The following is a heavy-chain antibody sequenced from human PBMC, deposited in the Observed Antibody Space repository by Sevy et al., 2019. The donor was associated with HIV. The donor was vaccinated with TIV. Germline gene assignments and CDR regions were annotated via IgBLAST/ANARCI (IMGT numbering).Heavy chain of an antibody. J-gene: IGHJ4*02. CDR3: ASTRDYYESNGYYFDF. V-gene: IGHV1-24*01. D-gene: IGHD3-22*01. CDR2: FDPEDGKT. Sequence: SSVNVSCKVSGSTLTQLSMHWVRQAPGIGLEWMVTFDPEDGKTLYAQKFQGRVTMTEDTSTHTAYMELSSPTSEDTAIYYCASTRDYYESNGYYFDFWGQGTLVTVSS. CDR1: GSTLTQLS.